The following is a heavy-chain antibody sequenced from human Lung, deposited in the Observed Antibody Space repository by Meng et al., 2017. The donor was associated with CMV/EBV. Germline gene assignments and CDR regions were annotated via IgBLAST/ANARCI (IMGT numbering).Heavy chain of an antibody. D-gene: IGHD6-13*01. Sequence: GGXLRPXXAASGFTFSSYVMTWVRQAPGKGLEWVSGIVPSGGNTYYADSVKGRFTITRDNSRNTLYLQMNGLRAEDTAVYYCAKAGYSSSWYVFDYWGQGTXVTVSS. J-gene: IGHJ4*02. CDR1: GFTFSSYV. CDR2: IVPSGGNT. CDR3: AKAGYSSSWYVFDY. V-gene: IGHV3-23*01.